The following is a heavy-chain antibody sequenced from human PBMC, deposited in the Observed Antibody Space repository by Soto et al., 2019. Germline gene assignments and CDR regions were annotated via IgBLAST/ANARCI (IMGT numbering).Heavy chain of an antibody. D-gene: IGHD3-10*01. Sequence: PSETLSLTCTVSGDSISSSNYYWGWIRQAPGKGLAWIGSIVKSGSTFYNPSLKSRVTISVDTSKNQFSLKLTSVTAADTAVYYCARHEDYYGSGRYFDYWAQGTLVTVSS. CDR1: GDSISSSNYY. V-gene: IGHV4-39*01. CDR2: IVKSGST. CDR3: ARHEDYYGSGRYFDY. J-gene: IGHJ4*02.